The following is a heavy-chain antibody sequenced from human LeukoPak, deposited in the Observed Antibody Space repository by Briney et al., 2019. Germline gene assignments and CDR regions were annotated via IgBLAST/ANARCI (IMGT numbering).Heavy chain of an antibody. J-gene: IGHJ4*02. V-gene: IGHV4-61*02. D-gene: IGHD1-1*01. CDR1: GGSISSGSYY. CDR3: ARELSTGAYFDH. Sequence: SETLSLTCTVSGGSISSGSYYWSWIRQPAGKGLEWIGRIYTSGSTNYNPSLKSRVTISVDTSKNQFSLKLSSVTAADTAVYYCARELSTGAYFDHWGQGTLVTVSS. CDR2: IYTSGST.